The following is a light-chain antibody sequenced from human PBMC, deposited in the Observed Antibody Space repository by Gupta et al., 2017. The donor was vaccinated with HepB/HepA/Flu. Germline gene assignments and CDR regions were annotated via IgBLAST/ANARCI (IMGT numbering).Light chain of an antibody. J-gene: IGLJ3*02. CDR3: QSYDSSLRGWL. CDR2: SRN. V-gene: IGLV1-40*01. CDR1: GSNIGAGYD. Sequence: QSVLTQPPSMSGAPGQTVTISCTGSGSNIGAGYDVHWYQQLPGTAPKVVIYSRNNRPTGVPDRFSGSKSGTSASLAITGLQAEDEADYDCQSYDSSLRGWLFGGGTKLTVL.